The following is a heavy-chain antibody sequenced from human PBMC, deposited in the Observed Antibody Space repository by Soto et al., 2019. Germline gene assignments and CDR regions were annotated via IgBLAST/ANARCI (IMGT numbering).Heavy chain of an antibody. J-gene: IGHJ5*02. CDR1: GGSISSYY. D-gene: IGHD6-13*01. CDR2: IYYSGST. CDR3: ARVILAAAGPINWFDP. V-gene: IGHV4-59*01. Sequence: SETLSLTCTVSGGSISSYYWSWIRQPPGKGLEWTGYIYYSGSTNYNPSLKSRVTISVDTSKNQFSLKLSSVTAADTAVYYCARVILAAAGPINWFDPWGQGTLVTVSS.